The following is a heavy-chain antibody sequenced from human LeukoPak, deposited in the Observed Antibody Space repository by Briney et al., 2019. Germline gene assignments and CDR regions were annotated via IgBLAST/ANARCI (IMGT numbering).Heavy chain of an antibody. V-gene: IGHV1-69*01. CDR1: GGTFSRYA. CDR3: ARGHLWSGYYVGMGYFDY. Sequence: SVKVSCKSSGGTFSRYAISWVRQAPGQGLEWMGGIIPIFGTANYAQKFQGRVTITADESTSTAYMELSSLRSEDTAVYYCARGHLWSGYYVGMGYFDYWGQGTLVTVSS. J-gene: IGHJ4*02. CDR2: IIPIFGTA. D-gene: IGHD3-3*02.